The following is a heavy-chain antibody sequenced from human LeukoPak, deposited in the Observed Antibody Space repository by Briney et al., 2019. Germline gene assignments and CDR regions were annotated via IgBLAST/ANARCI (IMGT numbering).Heavy chain of an antibody. CDR1: GITFSRYA. CDR3: AKDSVPMPTGWFDP. D-gene: IGHD2-2*01. Sequence: PGGSLRLSCAASGITFSRYAMSWVRQAPGKGLEWGSSISDSGVSTYYADSVKGRFTISRDNSKNSLYLQMNSLRAEDTAIYYCAKDSVPMPTGWFDPWGQGTLVTVSS. V-gene: IGHV3-23*01. CDR2: ISDSGVST. J-gene: IGHJ5*02.